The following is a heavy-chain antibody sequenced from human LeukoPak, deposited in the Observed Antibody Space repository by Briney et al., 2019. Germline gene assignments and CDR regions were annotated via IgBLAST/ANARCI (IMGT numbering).Heavy chain of an antibody. CDR3: AKELPGGSGTNWFDP. V-gene: IGHV3-23*01. J-gene: IGHJ5*02. CDR2: ISGSGGST. D-gene: IGHD3-10*01. Sequence: GGSLRLSCTASGFTLGSYAMSWVRQAPGKGLEWVSAISGSGGSTYYADSVKGRFTISRDNSKNTLYLQMKSLRAEDTAVYYCAKELPGGSGTNWFDPWGQGTLVTVSS. CDR1: GFTLGSYA.